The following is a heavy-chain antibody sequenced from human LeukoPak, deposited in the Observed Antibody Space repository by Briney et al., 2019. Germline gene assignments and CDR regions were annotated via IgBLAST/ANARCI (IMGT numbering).Heavy chain of an antibody. Sequence: GGSLRLSCAASGFTFSSYSMNWVRQAPGKGLEWVSSISSSSSYIYYADSVKGRFTISRDNAKNSLYLQMNSLRAEDTAVYYCARDPTGTVTLPEVDYWGQGTLVTVSS. CDR3: ARDPTGTVTLPEVDY. D-gene: IGHD4-11*01. V-gene: IGHV3-21*01. CDR1: GFTFSSYS. J-gene: IGHJ4*02. CDR2: ISSSSSYI.